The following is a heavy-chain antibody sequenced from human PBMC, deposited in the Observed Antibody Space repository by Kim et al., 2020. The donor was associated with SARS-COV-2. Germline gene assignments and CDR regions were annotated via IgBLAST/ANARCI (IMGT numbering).Heavy chain of an antibody. V-gene: IGHV4-34*01. Sequence: SETLSLTCAVYGGSFSGYYWSWIRQPPGKGLEWIGEINHSGSTNYNPSLKSRVTISVDTSKNQFSLKLSSVTAADTAVYYCAATYGSGSQKSYYYYYGMDGWGQGTTVTVSS. J-gene: IGHJ6*02. CDR1: GGSFSGYY. D-gene: IGHD3-10*01. CDR3: AATYGSGSQKSYYYYYGMDG. CDR2: INHSGST.